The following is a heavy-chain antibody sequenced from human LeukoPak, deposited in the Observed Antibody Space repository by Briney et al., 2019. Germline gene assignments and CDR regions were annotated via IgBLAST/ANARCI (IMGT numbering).Heavy chain of an antibody. Sequence: SVKVSCKASGGTFSSYAISWVRQAPGQGLEWMGGIIPIFGTANYAQKFQGRVTITADESTSTAYMELSSLRSEDTAVYYCARGRVYYYDSSGYYVYFQHWGQGTLVTVSS. CDR2: IIPIFGTA. D-gene: IGHD3-22*01. V-gene: IGHV1-69*01. CDR1: GGTFSSYA. J-gene: IGHJ1*01. CDR3: ARGRVYYYDSSGYYVYFQH.